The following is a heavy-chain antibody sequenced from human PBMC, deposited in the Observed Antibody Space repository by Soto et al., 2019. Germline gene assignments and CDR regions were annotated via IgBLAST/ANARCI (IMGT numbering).Heavy chain of an antibody. CDR2: INGGNGNT. CDR3: ARLKQDYAVA. D-gene: IGHD3-16*01. CDR1: GNTVPNYA. Sequence: ASVKVSCKASGNTVPNYAIHWVRQAPGQRLEWMGWINGGNGNTCYSENFQGRVTMTMNTSISTAYMELSSLRSEDTAVYYCARLKQDYAVAWGQGTLVTVSS. J-gene: IGHJ4*02. V-gene: IGHV1-3*01.